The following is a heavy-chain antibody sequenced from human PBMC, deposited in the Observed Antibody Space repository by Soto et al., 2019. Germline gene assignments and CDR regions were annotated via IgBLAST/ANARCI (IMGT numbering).Heavy chain of an antibody. CDR1: GFTFSSYA. D-gene: IGHD2-15*01. CDR2: TSGGGRNT. CDR3: ATARGGAYYYEMDR. Sequence: GGSLRLSCAASGFTFSSYAMSWVRQAPGKGLEWVSTTSGGGRNTYYADSVKGRFTISRDNSKNSLYLQMNSLRAEDTAVYYCATARGGAYYYEMDRWGQGTTVTVSS. V-gene: IGHV3-23*01. J-gene: IGHJ6*02.